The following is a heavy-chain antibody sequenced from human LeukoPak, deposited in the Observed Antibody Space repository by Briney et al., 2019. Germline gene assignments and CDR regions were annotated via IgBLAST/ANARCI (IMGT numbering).Heavy chain of an antibody. J-gene: IGHJ5*02. V-gene: IGHV4-59*01. CDR1: GGSISSYY. CDR3: ARDLGAYIAAAGTGWFAP. CDR2: IYYSGST. D-gene: IGHD6-13*01. Sequence: SETLSLTCTVSGGSISSYYWSWIRQPPGKGLEWIGYIYYSGSTNYNPSLKSRVTISVDASKSQFSLKLSSVPAADTAVYYCARDLGAYIAAAGTGWFAPWGQGTLVTVSS.